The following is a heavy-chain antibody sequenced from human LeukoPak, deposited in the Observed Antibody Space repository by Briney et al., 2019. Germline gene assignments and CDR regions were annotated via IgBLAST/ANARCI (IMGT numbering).Heavy chain of an antibody. CDR2: MNPNSGNT. CDR1: GYTFTSYG. CDR3: ARADIVAVPAAILSWFDP. D-gene: IGHD2-2*01. V-gene: IGHV1-8*01. J-gene: IGHJ5*02. Sequence: ASVRVSCKGVGYTFTSYGINWVRQATGQGLEWMGWMNPNSGNTGYAQKFQGRVTMTRNTSISTAYMELSSLRSEDTAVYYCARADIVAVPAAILSWFDPWGQGTLVTVSS.